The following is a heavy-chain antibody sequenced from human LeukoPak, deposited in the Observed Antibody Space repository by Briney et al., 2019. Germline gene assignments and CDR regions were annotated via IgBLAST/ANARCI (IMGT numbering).Heavy chain of an antibody. D-gene: IGHD6-19*01. Sequence: SETLSLTCTVSGGSISSYYWSWIRQPAGKGLEWNGRIYTSGSTNYNPSLKSRVTISVDKSKNQFSLKLSSVTAADTAVYYCARVGTAVAAGAVYYYMDVWGKGTTVTVSS. V-gene: IGHV4-4*07. J-gene: IGHJ6*03. CDR3: ARVGTAVAAGAVYYYMDV. CDR2: IYTSGST. CDR1: GGSISSYY.